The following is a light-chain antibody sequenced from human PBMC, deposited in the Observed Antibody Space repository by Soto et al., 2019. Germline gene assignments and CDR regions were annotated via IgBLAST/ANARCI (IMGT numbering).Light chain of an antibody. CDR1: NNDVAAYNY. J-gene: IGLJ7*01. V-gene: IGLV2-14*01. CDR3: TSYTNINTIV. Sequence: QSALTQPASVSGSPGQSITISCTGTNNDVAAYNYVSWYQQHPGKVPKLIIYEVTNRPSGVSSRFSGSKSGETASLTISGLQAEDEADYYCTSYTNINTIVFGGGTQLTVL. CDR2: EVT.